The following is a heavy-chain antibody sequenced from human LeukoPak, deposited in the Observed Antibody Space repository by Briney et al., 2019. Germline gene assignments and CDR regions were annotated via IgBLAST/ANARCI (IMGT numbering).Heavy chain of an antibody. CDR1: GGSFSGYY. J-gene: IGHJ4*02. V-gene: IGHV4-34*01. CDR3: ARGAGYCSSTSCYGTGPSFDY. Sequence: SKTLSLTCAVYGGSFSGYYWSWIRQPPGKGLEWIGEINHSGSTNYNPSLKSRVTISVDTSKNQFSLKLSSVTAADTAVYYCARGAGYCSSTSCYGTGPSFDYWGQGTLVTVSS. CDR2: INHSGST. D-gene: IGHD2-2*01.